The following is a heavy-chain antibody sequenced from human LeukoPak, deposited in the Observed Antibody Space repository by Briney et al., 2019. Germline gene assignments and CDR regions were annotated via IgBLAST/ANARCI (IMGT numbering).Heavy chain of an antibody. V-gene: IGHV3-23*01. J-gene: IGHJ6*02. CDR2: ISGSGGST. Sequence: PGGSLRLSCADSGFTSSSYAMSWVRPAPGKGLEWVSAISGSGGSTYYADSVKGRFTISSDNSKNTLYLQMNSLRAEDTAVYYCAPSPVASYYYYGMDVWGQGTTVTVSS. CDR3: APSPVASYYYYGMDV. D-gene: IGHD2-2*01. CDR1: GFTSSSYA.